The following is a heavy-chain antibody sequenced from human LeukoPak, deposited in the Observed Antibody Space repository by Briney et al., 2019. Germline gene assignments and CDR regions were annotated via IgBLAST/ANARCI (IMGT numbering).Heavy chain of an antibody. V-gene: IGHV1-69*01. CDR3: ASYRYCSSTSCASVEDY. Sequence: ASVKVSCKASGGTFSSYAISWVRQAPGQGLEWMGGIIPIFGTANYAQKFQGRVTITADESTSTAYMELSSLRSEDTAVYYCASYRYCSSTSCASVEDYWGQGTLVTVSS. CDR2: IIPIFGTA. J-gene: IGHJ4*02. D-gene: IGHD2-2*01. CDR1: GGTFSSYA.